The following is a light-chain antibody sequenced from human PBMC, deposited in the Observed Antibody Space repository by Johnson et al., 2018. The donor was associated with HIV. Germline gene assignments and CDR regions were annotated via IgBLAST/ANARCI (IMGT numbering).Light chain of an antibody. CDR2: DNT. J-gene: IGLJ1*01. CDR1: SSNIGINY. CDR3: GTWDSSLSAYV. V-gene: IGLV1-51*01. Sequence: QPVLTQPPSVSAAPGQKVTISCSGSSSNIGINYVSWYQQLPGTAPKLLIYDNTKRPSGIPDRFSGSKSGTSATLGITGLQTGDEADYYCGTWDSSLSAYVFATGTKVTVL.